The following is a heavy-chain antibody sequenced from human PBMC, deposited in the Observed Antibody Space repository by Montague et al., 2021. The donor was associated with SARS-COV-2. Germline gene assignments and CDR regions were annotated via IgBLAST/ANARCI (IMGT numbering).Heavy chain of an antibody. V-gene: IGHV4-4*07. CDR2: IHTSGST. Sequence: SETLSLTCTVSGGSISSYYWSWIRQSAGKGLEWIGRIHTSGSTDXNPSLNSRVTVSVDTSKNQFSLKLGSVTAADTAVYYCASGKYYDFWSGYYSHDYVSGMDVWGQGTTVTVSS. CDR3: ASGKYYDFWSGYYSHDYVSGMDV. J-gene: IGHJ6*02. D-gene: IGHD3-3*01. CDR1: GGSISSYY.